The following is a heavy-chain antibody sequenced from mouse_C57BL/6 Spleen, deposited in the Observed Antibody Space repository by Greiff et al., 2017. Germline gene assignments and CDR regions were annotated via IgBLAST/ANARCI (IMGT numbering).Heavy chain of an antibody. D-gene: IGHD1-1*01. CDR2: IWRGGST. V-gene: IGHV2-5*01. CDR3: ANEYGSSSAWFAY. J-gene: IGHJ3*01. Sequence: QVQLQQSGPGLVQPSQSLSITCTVSGFSLTSYGVHWVRQSPGKGLEWLGVIWRGGSTDYNAAFMSRLSITKDNSKSQVFFKMNSLQADDTAIYYCANEYGSSSAWFAYWGQGTLVTVSA. CDR1: GFSLTSYG.